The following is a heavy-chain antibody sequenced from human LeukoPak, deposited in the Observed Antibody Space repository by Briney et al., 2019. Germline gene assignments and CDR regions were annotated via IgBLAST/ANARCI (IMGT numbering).Heavy chain of an antibody. V-gene: IGHV4-59*01. CDR3: ARVVYSHYWPEGMDV. D-gene: IGHD5-18*01. J-gene: IGHJ6*02. CDR1: GDSISSYY. Sequence: SETLSLTCTVSGDSISSYYWSWIRQPPGKGLEWIGFIYNSETTNYNPSLESRVTISEDTSKNQFSLMLTSVTAADTAVYYCARVVYSHYWPEGMDVWGQGTTVTVSS. CDR2: IYNSETT.